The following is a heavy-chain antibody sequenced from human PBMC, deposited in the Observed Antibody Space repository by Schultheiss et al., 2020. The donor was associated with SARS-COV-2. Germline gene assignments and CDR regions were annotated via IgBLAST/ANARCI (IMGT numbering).Heavy chain of an antibody. CDR1: GFSLSNARMG. V-gene: IGHV2-26*01. J-gene: IGHJ2*01. CDR3: AHRRRSIFGVDIIHWYFDL. CDR2: IFSNDEK. D-gene: IGHD3-3*01. Sequence: SGPTLVKPTETLTLTCTVSGFSLSNARMGVSWIRQPPGKALEWLAHIFSNDEKSYSTSLKSRLTISKDTSKSQVVLTMTNMDPVDTATYYCAHRRRSIFGVDIIHWYFDLWGRGTLVTVSS.